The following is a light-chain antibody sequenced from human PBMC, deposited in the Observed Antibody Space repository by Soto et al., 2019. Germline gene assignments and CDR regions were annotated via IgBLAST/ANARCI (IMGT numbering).Light chain of an antibody. CDR3: SSYTSSGTLV. V-gene: IGLV2-14*01. CDR1: SSDVGGYNY. CDR2: EVS. Sequence: QSALTQPASVSGSPGQSITISCTGTSSDVGGYNYVSWYQHHPGKAPKLMIYEVSNRPSGVSNRFSGSKSGNTASLTISGLQAEDEADYYCSSYTSSGTLVFGTGTKLPS. J-gene: IGLJ1*01.